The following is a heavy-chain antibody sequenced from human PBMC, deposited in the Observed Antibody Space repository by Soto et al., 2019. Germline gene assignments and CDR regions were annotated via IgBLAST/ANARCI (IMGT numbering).Heavy chain of an antibody. Sequence: QVQLVQSGAEVKKPGASVKVSCKASGYTFTSYGISWVRQAPGQGLEWMGWISAYNGNTNYAQKLQGRVTMTTDTSTSTAYMELRILRSDDTAVYYCARAHTTYYYGSGSYGWFDPWGQGTLVTVSS. CDR2: ISAYNGNT. CDR3: ARAHTTYYYGSGSYGWFDP. D-gene: IGHD3-10*01. V-gene: IGHV1-18*01. CDR1: GYTFTSYG. J-gene: IGHJ5*02.